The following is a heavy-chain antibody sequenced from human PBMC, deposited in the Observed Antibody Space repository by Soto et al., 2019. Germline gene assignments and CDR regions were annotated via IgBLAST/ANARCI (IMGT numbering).Heavy chain of an antibody. CDR2: MNPNSGNT. V-gene: IGHV1-8*01. D-gene: IGHD2-15*01. Sequence: QVQLVQSGAEVKKPGASVKVSCKASGYTFTSYDINWVRQATGQGLEWMGWMNPNSGNTGYAQKFQGRVTMTRNTSISTAYMELSSLRSEDTAVYYCARGRRGQLLPKRKGRPDWYFDLWGRGTLVTVSS. J-gene: IGHJ2*01. CDR1: GYTFTSYD. CDR3: ARGRRGQLLPKRKGRPDWYFDL.